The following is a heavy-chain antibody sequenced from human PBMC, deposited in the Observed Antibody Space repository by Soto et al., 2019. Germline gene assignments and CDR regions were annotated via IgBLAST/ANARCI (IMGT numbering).Heavy chain of an antibody. CDR2: IIPILGIA. J-gene: IGHJ3*02. V-gene: IGHV1-69*02. CDR3: ARGEGDYDILTSYYNGAFDI. D-gene: IGHD3-9*01. CDR1: AGTFSSYT. Sequence: QVQLVQSGAEVKKPGSSVKVSCKASAGTFSSYTISWVRQAPGQGLEWMGRIIPILGIANYAQKFQGRVTSTADKSTSTAYMELSSLRSEDTACDYCARGEGDYDILTSYYNGAFDIWGQGTMVTVSS.